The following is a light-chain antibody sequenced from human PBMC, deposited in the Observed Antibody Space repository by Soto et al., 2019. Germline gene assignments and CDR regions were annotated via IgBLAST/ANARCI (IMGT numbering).Light chain of an antibody. CDR1: QTVSIN. J-gene: IGKJ2*01. CDR2: GAS. V-gene: IGKV3-15*01. CDR3: QQYNNWPYT. Sequence: ERVMTQSPATLSVSPGERATLSCRASQTVSINLAWYQQKPGQAPRLLIYGASTRATGVPARLSGSGSVTEFTLTISSLQSEDFAVYYCQQYNNWPYTFGQGTKLVIK.